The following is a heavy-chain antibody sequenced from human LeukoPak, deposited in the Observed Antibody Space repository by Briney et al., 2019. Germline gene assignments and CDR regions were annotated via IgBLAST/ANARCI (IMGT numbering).Heavy chain of an antibody. J-gene: IGHJ3*02. CDR1: GGSISSYY. CDR2: IYYSGST. Sequence: PSETLSLTRTVSGGSISSYYWSWIRQPPGKGLEWVGDIYYSGSTNYNPSLKSRVTISVDTSKTQFSVKLSSVTAADTAVYYWARVRGYDILTGYAFDIWGQGTMVTVSS. D-gene: IGHD3-9*01. CDR3: ARVRGYDILTGYAFDI. V-gene: IGHV4-59*01.